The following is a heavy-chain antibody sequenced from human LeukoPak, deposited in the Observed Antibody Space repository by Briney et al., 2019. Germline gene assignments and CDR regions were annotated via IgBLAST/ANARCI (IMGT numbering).Heavy chain of an antibody. CDR1: GFTVSSNY. Sequence: GGSLRLSCAASGFTVSSNYMSWVRQAPGKGLEWVSVIYSGGSTYYADSVKGRFTISRDNSKNTLYLQMNSLRAEDTAVYYCARGPDYGDYDLYFQHWGQGTLVTVSS. CDR3: ARGPDYGDYDLYFQH. V-gene: IGHV3-53*01. D-gene: IGHD4-17*01. J-gene: IGHJ1*01. CDR2: IYSGGST.